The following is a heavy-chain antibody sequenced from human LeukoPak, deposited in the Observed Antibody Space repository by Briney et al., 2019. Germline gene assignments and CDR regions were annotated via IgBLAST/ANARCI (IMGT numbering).Heavy chain of an antibody. CDR3: ATGSRSSTSDAFDT. Sequence: SETLSLTCTVSGGSITSYYWTWFRQPPWKGLERIGFVHYSGRTDYNPSLKSRVTMSADTSTNQVSLELSSVTAADTAVYYCATGSRSSTSDAFDTWGPGTMVTVSS. CDR1: GGSITSYY. D-gene: IGHD6-6*01. J-gene: IGHJ3*02. V-gene: IGHV4-59*03. CDR2: VHYSGRT.